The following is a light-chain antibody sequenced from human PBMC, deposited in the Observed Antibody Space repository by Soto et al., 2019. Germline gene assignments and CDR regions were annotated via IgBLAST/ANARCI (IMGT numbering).Light chain of an antibody. CDR1: QGISSY. J-gene: IGKJ3*01. CDR2: AAS. Sequence: DIQLTQSPSFLSASVGDRVTITCRASQGISSYLAWYQQKPGKAPKLLIYAASTLQSGVPSRFSGSGSWTEFTLTISSLQPEDFATYYCPQINSYPRVVTFGPGTKVDIK. CDR3: PQINSYPRVVT. V-gene: IGKV1-9*01.